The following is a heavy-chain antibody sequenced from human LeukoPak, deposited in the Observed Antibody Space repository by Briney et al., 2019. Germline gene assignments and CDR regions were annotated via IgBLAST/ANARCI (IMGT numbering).Heavy chain of an antibody. CDR2: INAYNGNT. J-gene: IGHJ4*02. V-gene: IGHV1-18*01. CDR3: ARVSADTAMVPFDY. Sequence: ASVKVSCKASGYTFTSYGISWVRQAPGQGLKWMGWINAYNGNTNYAQKLQGRVTMTTDTSTSTAYMELRSLRSDDTAVYYCARVSADTAMVPFDYWGQGTLVTVSS. D-gene: IGHD5-18*01. CDR1: GYTFTSYG.